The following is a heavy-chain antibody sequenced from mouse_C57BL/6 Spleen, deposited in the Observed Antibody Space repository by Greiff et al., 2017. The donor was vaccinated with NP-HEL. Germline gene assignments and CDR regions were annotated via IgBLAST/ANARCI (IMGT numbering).Heavy chain of an antibody. CDR1: GFSLTSYG. V-gene: IGHV2-6*01. CDR3: ATQKLAY. Sequence: QVHVKQSGPGLVAPSQRLSITCTVSGFSLTSYGVDWVRQSPGKGLEWLGVIWGVGSTNYNSALKSSLSISKDYSKSQVFLKMNSLQTDDTAMYYCATQKLAYWGQGTLVTVSA. CDR2: IWGVGST. J-gene: IGHJ3*01.